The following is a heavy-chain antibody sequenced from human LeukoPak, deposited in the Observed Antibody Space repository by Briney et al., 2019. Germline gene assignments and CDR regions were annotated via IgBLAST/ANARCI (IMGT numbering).Heavy chain of an antibody. J-gene: IGHJ5*02. CDR1: GFTFSSSW. CDR3: ARDKGQYGSGTRGFTWFDP. V-gene: IGHV4-4*02. Sequence: GSLRLSCVASGFTFSSSWMSWVRQGPGKGLEWIGSIYSRGSTYYNPSLKSRVIVSSDMSKNQFSLMLNSVTAADTAVYYCARDKGQYGSGTRGFTWFDPWGQGTLVTVSS. CDR2: IYSRGST. D-gene: IGHD3-10*01.